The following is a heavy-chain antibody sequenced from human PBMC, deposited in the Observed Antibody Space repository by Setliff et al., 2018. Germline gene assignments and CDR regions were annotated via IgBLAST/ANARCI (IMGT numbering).Heavy chain of an antibody. D-gene: IGHD2-8*01. V-gene: IGHV3-21*01. CDR1: GISSYT. CDR2: ISSSSGHI. J-gene: IGHJ4*02. Sequence: GGSLRLSCAASGISSYTMSWVRQAPGKGLEWVASISSSSGHIYHAASVRGRFTISRDDTKNSLYLQMNSLRAEDTAVYYCAARDAGVDYWGQGTLVTVSS. CDR3: AARDAGVDY.